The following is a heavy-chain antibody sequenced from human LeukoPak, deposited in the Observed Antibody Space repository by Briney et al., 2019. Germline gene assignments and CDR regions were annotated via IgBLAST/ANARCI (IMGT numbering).Heavy chain of an antibody. CDR1: GFIFSSYS. V-gene: IGHV3-48*04. CDR3: ARGGDPIVGATYYFDY. D-gene: IGHD1-26*01. Sequence: PGGSLRLSCAASGFIFSSYSMNWVRQAPGKGLEWVSYISSSSSTIYYADSVKGRFTISRDNAKNSPYLQMNSLRAEDTAVYYCARGGDPIVGATYYFDYWGQGTLVTVSS. CDR2: ISSSSSTI. J-gene: IGHJ4*02.